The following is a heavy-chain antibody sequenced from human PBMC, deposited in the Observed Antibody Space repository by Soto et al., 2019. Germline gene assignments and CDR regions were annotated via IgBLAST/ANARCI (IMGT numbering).Heavy chain of an antibody. D-gene: IGHD3-22*01. CDR1: GGSISSSSYY. Sequence: SETLSLTCTVSGGSISSSSYYWGWIRQPPGKGLEWIGSIYYSGSTYYNTSLKSRVTISVDTSKNQFSLKLSSVTAADTAVYYCARHLYPAYYYDSSGYYPAWGQGTLVTVSS. V-gene: IGHV4-39*01. J-gene: IGHJ4*02. CDR3: ARHLYPAYYYDSSGYYPA. CDR2: IYYSGST.